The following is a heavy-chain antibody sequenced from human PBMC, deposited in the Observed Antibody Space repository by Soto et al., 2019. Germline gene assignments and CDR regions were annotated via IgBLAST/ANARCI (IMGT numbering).Heavy chain of an antibody. Sequence: QVQLQESGPGLVKPSETLSLTCTVSGGSISGYYWSWIRQPPGEGLEWFGYIHYSGNTNYHPSLKSRITISADTSQNQISLNLRSVTTADTAVYYCAIDRGRTRAYYYGMVVWGQGTTVIVSS. V-gene: IGHV4-59*01. CDR1: GGSISGYY. CDR3: AIDRGRTRAYYYGMVV. J-gene: IGHJ6*02. CDR2: IHYSGNT. D-gene: IGHD3-10*01.